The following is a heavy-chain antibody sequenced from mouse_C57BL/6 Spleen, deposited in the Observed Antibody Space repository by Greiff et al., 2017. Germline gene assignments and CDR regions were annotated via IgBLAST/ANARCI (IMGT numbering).Heavy chain of an antibody. CDR1: GFTFTAHY. D-gene: IGHD1-1*01. J-gene: IGHJ1*03. Sequence: EVQREESGGGLVQPGGSLSLSCAASGFTFTAHYKSWVRHPPGQALEWLCFIRNKPNGYTTEYRASVKGRFTISRDHSHSILSLLMNALRAEDSATDDGARYRASSDGDWYFEVWGTGTTVTVSS. V-gene: IGHV7-3*01. CDR3: ARYRASSDGDWYFEV. CDR2: IRNKPNGYTT.